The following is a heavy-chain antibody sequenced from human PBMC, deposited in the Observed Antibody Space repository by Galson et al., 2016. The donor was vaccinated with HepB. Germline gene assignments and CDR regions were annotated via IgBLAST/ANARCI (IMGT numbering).Heavy chain of an antibody. Sequence: SVKVSCKASGGTFSSNPISWVRQAPGQGLEWMGGIIPIFGTANYAQKFRGRVTITADESMRTVYMELSSLRSEDTAVYYCAREKDYGHGAGYYGMDVWGQGTTVTVSS. D-gene: IGHD4-17*01. CDR3: AREKDYGHGAGYYGMDV. V-gene: IGHV1-69*13. CDR2: IIPIFGTA. CDR1: GGTFSSNP. J-gene: IGHJ6*02.